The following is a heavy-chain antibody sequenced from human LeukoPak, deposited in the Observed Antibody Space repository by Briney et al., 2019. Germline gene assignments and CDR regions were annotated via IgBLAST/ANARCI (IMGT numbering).Heavy chain of an antibody. D-gene: IGHD2-15*01. Sequence: RASVKVSCKASGGTFSSYIITWVRQAPGQGLEWMGGNNPIFGTASYAQKFRGRVTFTTDESTSTAYMELTSLKAEDTAVYYCAREEYCSGGSCYPRHHFDHWGQGTLVTVSS. V-gene: IGHV1-69*05. J-gene: IGHJ4*02. CDR3: AREEYCSGGSCYPRHHFDH. CDR2: NNPIFGTA. CDR1: GGTFSSYI.